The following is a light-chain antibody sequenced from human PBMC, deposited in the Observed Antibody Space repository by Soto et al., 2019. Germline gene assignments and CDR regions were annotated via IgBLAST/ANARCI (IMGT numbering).Light chain of an antibody. CDR3: QSYDSSLGVV. V-gene: IGLV1-40*01. CDR2: GNS. Sequence: QAVLTQPPSVSGAPGQRVTISCTGSSSNIGAGYDVHWYHQLPGTAPKLLIYGNSNRPSGVPDRFSGSKSGTSASLAITGLQAEDEADYYCQSYDSSLGVVFGGGTKLTVL. CDR1: SSNIGAGYD. J-gene: IGLJ2*01.